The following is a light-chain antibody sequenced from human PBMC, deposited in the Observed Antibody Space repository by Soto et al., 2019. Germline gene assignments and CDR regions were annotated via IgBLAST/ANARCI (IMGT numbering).Light chain of an antibody. Sequence: DIQMTQSPSSLSASVGDRVTITCRASQGISNYLAWYQQIPGKVPRLLIYAASTLQSGVPSRFSGSGSGTDFTLTISSLQPKDVATYYCQKYNSARWTFGLGTKVEIK. CDR2: AAS. CDR1: QGISNY. J-gene: IGKJ1*01. CDR3: QKYNSARWT. V-gene: IGKV1-27*01.